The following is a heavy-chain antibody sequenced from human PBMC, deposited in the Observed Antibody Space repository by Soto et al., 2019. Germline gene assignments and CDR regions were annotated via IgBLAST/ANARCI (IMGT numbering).Heavy chain of an antibody. V-gene: IGHV4-59*01. CDR2: ISHTGRT. CDR1: TGSMRTYY. Sequence: SETLSLTCSVSTGSMRTYYWTWIRQSPGKGLEWIGQISHTGRTKYNPSLESRVTISVDTSRKQFSLKLTSVTAADTALYYCARDDTTELFDFWGQGTLVTVSS. CDR3: ARDDTTELFDF. D-gene: IGHD4-17*01. J-gene: IGHJ4*02.